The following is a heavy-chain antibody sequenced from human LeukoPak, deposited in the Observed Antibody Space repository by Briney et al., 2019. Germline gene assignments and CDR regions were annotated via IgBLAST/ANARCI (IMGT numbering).Heavy chain of an antibody. CDR2: ISGRGGST. V-gene: IGHV3-23*01. D-gene: IGHD3-9*01. CDR3: AKADSYYDILTGYYGYFDY. Sequence: GGSLRLSCAASGFTFSSYAMSWVRQAPGKGLEWVSAISGRGGSTYYADSVKGRFTISRDNSKNTLYLQMNSLRAEDTAVYYCAKADSYYDILTGYYGYFDYWGQGTLVTVSS. J-gene: IGHJ4*02. CDR1: GFTFSSYA.